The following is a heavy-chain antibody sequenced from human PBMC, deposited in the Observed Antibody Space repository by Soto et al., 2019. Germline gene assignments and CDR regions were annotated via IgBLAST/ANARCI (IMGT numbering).Heavy chain of an antibody. CDR1: GFSFSPAW. CDR2: IKSKGGGGTA. V-gene: IGHV3-15*07. J-gene: IGHJ6*01. CDR3: IVPQAFCYGRAV. Sequence: EVQLVESGVGLVTPGGSLTLSCAASGFSFSPAWMNWIRQAPGKGLERVGLIKSKGGGGTADYAAPVKGRFIISSAYSNNTISPQMTSLKPEARVMYSCIVPQAFCYGRAVWGQGNTVSVSS.